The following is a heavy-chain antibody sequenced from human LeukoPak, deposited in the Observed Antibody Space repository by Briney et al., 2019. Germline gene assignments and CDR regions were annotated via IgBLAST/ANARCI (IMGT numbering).Heavy chain of an antibody. J-gene: IGHJ4*02. D-gene: IGHD5-18*01. CDR3: ARDHPAPKDSYGYDY. Sequence: ASVTVTLTASASTFTCYSISRLWLPHGQGQERMGWIRVYNGNTNYAQKLQCRVTMTTDTSTSTAYMELRSLRSDDTAVYYCARDHPAPKDSYGYDYWGQGTLVTVSS. CDR2: IRVYNGNT. V-gene: IGHV1-18*01. CDR1: ASTFTCYS.